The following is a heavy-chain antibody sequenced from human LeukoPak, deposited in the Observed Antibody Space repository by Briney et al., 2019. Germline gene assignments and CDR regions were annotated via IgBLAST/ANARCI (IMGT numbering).Heavy chain of an antibody. V-gene: IGHV3-7*01. CDR1: GFTFSSYW. CDR3: ASMTTVLPYYMDI. D-gene: IGHD4-11*01. Sequence: GGSLRLSCAASGFTFSSYWMSWVRQAPGKGLEWVANIKQDGSEKYYVDSVKGRFTISRDNAKNSLYLQMNSLRAEDTAVYYCASMTTVLPYYMDIWGKGTTVTVSS. CDR2: IKQDGSEK. J-gene: IGHJ6*03.